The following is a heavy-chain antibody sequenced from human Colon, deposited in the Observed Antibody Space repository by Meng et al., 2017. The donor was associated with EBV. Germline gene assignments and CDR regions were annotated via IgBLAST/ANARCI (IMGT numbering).Heavy chain of an antibody. CDR3: ARRRGGSGRDC. V-gene: IGHV4-39*01. J-gene: IGHJ4*02. D-gene: IGHD3-10*01. CDR2: IYHSGST. Sequence: QLRLQESGPGLVKPSETLSLTCTVSGGSISSNGYDWDWVRQPPGKGLEWIGAIYHSGSTSYNPSLQSRVTMFVDTSKNQFSLMLTSVTATDTAVYYCARRRGGSGRDCWGQGTLVTVSS. CDR1: GGSISSNGYD.